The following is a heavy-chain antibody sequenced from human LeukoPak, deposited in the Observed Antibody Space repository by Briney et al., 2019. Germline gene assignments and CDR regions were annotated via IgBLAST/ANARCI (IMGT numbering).Heavy chain of an antibody. CDR2: IYYSGST. CDR1: GGSISSGGYY. CDR3: ARAIHDYGDKYYFDY. Sequence: PSETLSLTCTVSGGSISSGGYYWSWIRQHPGKGLEWIGYIYYSGSTYYNPSLKSRVTISVDTSKNQFSLKLSSVTAADTAVYYCARAIHDYGDKYYFDYWGQGTLVTVSS. V-gene: IGHV4-31*03. D-gene: IGHD4-17*01. J-gene: IGHJ4*02.